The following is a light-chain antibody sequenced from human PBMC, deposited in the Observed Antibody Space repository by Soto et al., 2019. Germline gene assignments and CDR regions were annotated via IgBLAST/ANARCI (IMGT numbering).Light chain of an antibody. CDR1: QSVSNNY. CDR2: GAS. V-gene: IGKV3-20*01. Sequence: EIVLTQSPDILSLSPGESATLSCRASQSVSNNYLAWYQQKPGRAPRLLIYGASNRAAGIPDRFSGRVSGTDFTLTISRLEHEDFAVFYCQQYSDSITFGPGTRLEIE. CDR3: QQYSDSIT. J-gene: IGKJ5*01.